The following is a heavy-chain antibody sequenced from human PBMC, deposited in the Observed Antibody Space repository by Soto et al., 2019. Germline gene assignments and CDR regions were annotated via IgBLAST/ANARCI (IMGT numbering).Heavy chain of an antibody. Sequence: PGESLKISCKCSGYSFTSYWIGWVRQMPGKGLEWMGIIYPGDSDTRYSPSFQGQVTISADKSISTAYLQWSSLKASDTAMYYCARQINYDSSGSDYWGQGTLVTVSS. CDR1: GYSFTSYW. V-gene: IGHV5-51*01. J-gene: IGHJ4*02. CDR2: IYPGDSDT. CDR3: ARQINYDSSGSDY. D-gene: IGHD3-22*01.